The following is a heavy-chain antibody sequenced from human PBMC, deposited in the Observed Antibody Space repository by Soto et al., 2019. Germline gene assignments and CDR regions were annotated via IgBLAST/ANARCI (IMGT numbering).Heavy chain of an antibody. D-gene: IGHD6-19*01. CDR3: AKAAHSNGYYYFDY. J-gene: IGHJ4*02. CDR1: GFTFSNYA. CDR2: ISGGGTR. V-gene: IGHV3-23*01. Sequence: EVQLLESGGGLVQPGGSLRLSCAGFGFTFSNYAMNWVRQAPGKGLEWVSSISGGGTRYYADSVKGRFTISRDNSKNTLYLQMNSLRAEDTGLFYCAKAAHSNGYYYFDYWGQGTLVTVSS.